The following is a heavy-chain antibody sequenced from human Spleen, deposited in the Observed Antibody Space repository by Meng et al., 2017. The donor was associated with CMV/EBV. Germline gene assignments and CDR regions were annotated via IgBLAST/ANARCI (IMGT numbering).Heavy chain of an antibody. D-gene: IGHD3-3*01. CDR2: IKQDGSEK. CDR1: GFAFSSYW. CDR3: AKDCDYDFWSGYRYYYYGMDV. J-gene: IGHJ6*02. V-gene: IGHV3-7*01. Sequence: GGSLRLSCAASGFAFSSYWMSWVRQAPGKGLEWVANIKQDGSEKYYVDSVKGRFTISRDNAKNSLYLQMNSLRAEDTAVYYCAKDCDYDFWSGYRYYYYGMDVWGQGTTVTVSS.